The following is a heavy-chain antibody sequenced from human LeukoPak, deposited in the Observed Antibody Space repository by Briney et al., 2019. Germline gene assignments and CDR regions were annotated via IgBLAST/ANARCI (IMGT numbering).Heavy chain of an antibody. V-gene: IGHV4-30-2*01. CDR3: ASHQYAPFDY. Sequence: SETLSLTCAVSGGSISSGGYSWSWIRQPPGKGLEWIGYIYHSGSTYYNPSLKSRVTMSVDTSKNQFSLKLSSVTAADTAVYYCASHQYAPFDYWGQGTLVTVSS. CDR2: IYHSGST. D-gene: IGHD2-2*01. CDR1: GGSISSGGYS. J-gene: IGHJ4*02.